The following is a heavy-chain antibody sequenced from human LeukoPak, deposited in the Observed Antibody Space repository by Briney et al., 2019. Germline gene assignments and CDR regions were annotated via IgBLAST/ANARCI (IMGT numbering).Heavy chain of an antibody. J-gene: IGHJ6*03. V-gene: IGHV3-48*03. Sequence: GGSLRLSCAASGFTFSSYEMNWVRQAPGKGLEWVSYISSSGSTIYYADSVKGRFTISRDNSKNTLYLQMNSLRAEDTAVYYCARMVRGVDYYYYYMDVWGKGTTVTISS. D-gene: IGHD3-10*01. CDR3: ARMVRGVDYYYYYMDV. CDR2: ISSSGSTI. CDR1: GFTFSSYE.